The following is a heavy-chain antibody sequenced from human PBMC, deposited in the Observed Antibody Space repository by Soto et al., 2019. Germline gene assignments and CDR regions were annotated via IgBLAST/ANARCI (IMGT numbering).Heavy chain of an antibody. CDR1: GFTFSDYA. CDR2: VSHDGRNT. D-gene: IGHD6-19*01. CDR3: AKGGRQWLVTSDFNY. V-gene: IGHV3-30*18. Sequence: VQLVESGGGVVQPGRSLRLSCAASGFTFSDYAMHWVRQAPGKGLEWVAVVSHDGRNTHYADSVKGRFTISRDSSKNTVSLEITSLRAEDTAVYYCAKGGRQWLVTSDFNYWGQGPLVTVSP. J-gene: IGHJ4*02.